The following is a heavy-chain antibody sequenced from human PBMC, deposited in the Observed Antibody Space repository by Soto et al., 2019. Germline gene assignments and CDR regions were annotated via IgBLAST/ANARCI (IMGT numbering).Heavy chain of an antibody. CDR3: AKDKPGTTSFDD. J-gene: IGHJ4*02. V-gene: IGHV3-23*01. CDR2: ISDSGDTT. Sequence: PGGSLRLSCAPSGFTFSNYWMSWVRQAPGKGLEWVSAISDSGDTTHYADSVKGRFTIFRDTSKSTLYLQMNTLRAEDTAVYYCAKDKPGTTSFDDWGQGTLVTVSS. D-gene: IGHD1-1*01. CDR1: GFTFSNYW.